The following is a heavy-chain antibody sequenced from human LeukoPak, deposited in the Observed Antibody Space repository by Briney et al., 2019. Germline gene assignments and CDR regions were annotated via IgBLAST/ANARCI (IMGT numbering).Heavy chain of an antibody. Sequence: GGSLRLSCAASGFIFSSYWMSWVRQAPGKGLEWVANIKQDGSEKYYVDSVKGRFTTSRDNAKNSLYPQMSILRAEDTAVFYCARGYSSFDYWGQGTLVTVSS. CDR3: ARGYSSFDY. V-gene: IGHV3-7*04. J-gene: IGHJ4*02. D-gene: IGHD5-18*01. CDR2: IKQDGSEK. CDR1: GFIFSSYW.